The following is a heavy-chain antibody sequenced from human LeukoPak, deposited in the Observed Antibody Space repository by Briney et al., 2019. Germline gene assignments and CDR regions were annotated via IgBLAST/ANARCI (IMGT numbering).Heavy chain of an antibody. V-gene: IGHV4-4*02. CDR1: GASISSSDW. D-gene: IGHD5-12*01. CDR2: IYYTGSR. Sequence: SETLSLTCVVSGASISSSDWWSWVRQSPGKGLEWIGEIYYTGSRNYNPSLKSRVAMSVDTSKNQFSLKLSSVTAADTAVYYCARTYSGYDLIWFDPWGQGTLVTVSS. J-gene: IGHJ5*02. CDR3: ARTYSGYDLIWFDP.